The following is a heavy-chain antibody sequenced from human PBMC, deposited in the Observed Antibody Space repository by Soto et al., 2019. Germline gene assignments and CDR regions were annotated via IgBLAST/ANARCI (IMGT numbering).Heavy chain of an antibody. CDR3: ARGEQLNNVVLVAAIPSYYYYGMDV. J-gene: IGHJ6*02. Sequence: QVQLVQSGAEVKKPGSSVKVSCKASGGTFSSYAISWVRQAPGQGLEWMGGIIPIFGTANYAQKFQGRVTVTGDETTSPAYMELASLGSGDTAVEYCARGEQLNNVVLVAAIPSYYYYGMDVWGQGTTVTVSS. CDR1: GGTFSSYA. CDR2: IIPIFGTA. D-gene: IGHD2-15*01. V-gene: IGHV1-69*01.